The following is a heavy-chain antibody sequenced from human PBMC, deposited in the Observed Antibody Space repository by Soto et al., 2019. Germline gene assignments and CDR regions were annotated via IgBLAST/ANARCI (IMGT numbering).Heavy chain of an antibody. V-gene: IGHV2-5*02. CDR3: APRRGAAAASEYFPH. CDR1: GFSLSTSGVG. J-gene: IGHJ1*01. CDR2: IYWDDDK. Sequence: QITLKESGPTLVKPTQTLTLTCTFSGFSLSTSGVGVGWIRQPPGKALEWLALIYWDDDKRYSPSLKGRLTPPKDTSKNPRVLTLTHMDPVATATYSCAPRRGAAAASEYFPHWGQGTLVTVSS. D-gene: IGHD6-13*01.